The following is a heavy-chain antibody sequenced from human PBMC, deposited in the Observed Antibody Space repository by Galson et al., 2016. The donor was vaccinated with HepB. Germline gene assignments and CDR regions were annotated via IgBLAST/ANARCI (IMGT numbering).Heavy chain of an antibody. D-gene: IGHD6-13*01. Sequence: SLRLSCAASGFTFSNYPMTWVRQAPGKVLEWVAIIYSGGATYYAESVKGRFTISRDNPKNTLYLQMDGLRVEDTAVYYCARDPGRIAAAGHLDSWGQGTLVTVSS. J-gene: IGHJ5*01. CDR2: IYSGGAT. CDR1: GFTFSNYP. CDR3: ARDPGRIAAAGHLDS. V-gene: IGHV3-53*01.